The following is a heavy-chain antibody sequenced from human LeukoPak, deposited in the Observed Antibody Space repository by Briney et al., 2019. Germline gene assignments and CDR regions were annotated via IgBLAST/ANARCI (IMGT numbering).Heavy chain of an antibody. CDR1: GFTFSSYW. Sequence: PGGSLRLSCAASGFTFSSYWMHWVRQAPGKGLVWVSRINSDGSSTSYADSVKGRFTISRDNAKNTLYLQMNSLRAEDTAVYYCARLGEIAHYYVDVWGKGTTVTISS. V-gene: IGHV3-74*01. CDR2: INSDGSST. CDR3: ARLGEIAHYYVDV. D-gene: IGHD6-13*01. J-gene: IGHJ6*03.